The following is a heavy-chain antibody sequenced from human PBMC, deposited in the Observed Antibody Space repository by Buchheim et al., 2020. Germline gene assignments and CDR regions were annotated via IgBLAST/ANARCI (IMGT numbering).Heavy chain of an antibody. CDR3: AKERYCSSTSCYRYYYYGMDV. Sequence: EVQPVESGGGLVQPGGSLRLSCAASGFTFSSYEMNWVRQAPGKGLEWVSYISSSCSTIYYADSVKGRFTISRDNAKNSLYLQMNSLRAEDTAVYYCAKERYCSSTSCYRYYYYGMDVWGQGTT. CDR1: GFTFSSYE. V-gene: IGHV3-48*03. D-gene: IGHD2-2*01. CDR2: ISSSCSTI. J-gene: IGHJ6*02.